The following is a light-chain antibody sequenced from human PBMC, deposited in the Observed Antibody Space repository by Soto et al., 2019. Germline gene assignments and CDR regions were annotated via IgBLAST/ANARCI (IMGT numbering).Light chain of an antibody. Sequence: EVVLTQSPGTLSLSPGERATLSCRASQRVRNTYLGWYQQKPGQPPRLLIHRTSNRATGVPDRFSGSGSGTDFAFCLSKLEHEDLALYDCEYDSASIPFGGGTKVDIK. J-gene: IGKJ4*01. CDR3: EYDSASIP. CDR2: RTS. V-gene: IGKV3-20*01. CDR1: QRVRNTY.